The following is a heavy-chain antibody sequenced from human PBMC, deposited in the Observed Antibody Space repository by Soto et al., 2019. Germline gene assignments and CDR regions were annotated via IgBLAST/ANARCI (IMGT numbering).Heavy chain of an antibody. CDR1: GFTFSSYG. V-gene: IGHV3-30*18. J-gene: IGHJ4*02. CDR3: AKDLEGSGSCLGDY. CDR2: ISYDGSNK. Sequence: QVQLVESGGGVVQPGRSLRLSCAASGFTFSSYGMHWVRQAPGKGLEWVAVISYDGSNKYYADSVKGRFTISRDNSKNTLYLQMNSLRAEDTAVYYCAKDLEGSGSCLGDYWGQGTLVTVSS. D-gene: IGHD1-26*01.